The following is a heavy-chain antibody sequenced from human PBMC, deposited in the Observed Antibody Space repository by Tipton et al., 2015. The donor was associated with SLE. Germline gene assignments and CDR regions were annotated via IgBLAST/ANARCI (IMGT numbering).Heavy chain of an antibody. V-gene: IGHV3-11*04. CDR2: ISSSGSTI. D-gene: IGHD4-23*01. Sequence: SLRLSCAASGFTFSDYYMGWIRQAPGKGLEWVSYISSSGSTIYYAESVKGRFTVSRDNAKNSLSLQMNSLRAEDTAVYFCVREGGGPYGGNFDYWGQGILVTVSS. CDR1: GFTFSDYY. J-gene: IGHJ4*02. CDR3: VREGGGPYGGNFDY.